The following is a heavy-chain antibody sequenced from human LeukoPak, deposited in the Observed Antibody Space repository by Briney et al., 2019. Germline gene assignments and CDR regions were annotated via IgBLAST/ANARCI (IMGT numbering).Heavy chain of an antibody. D-gene: IGHD2-15*01. CDR3: ARGSALVVVAATNSWWFDP. CDR2: INHSGST. Sequence: SETLSLTCAVYGGSFSGYYWSWIRQPPGKGLEWIGEINHSGSTNYNPSLKSRVTISVDTSKNQFSLKLSSVTAADTAVYYCARGSALVVVAATNSWWFDPWGQGTLVTVSS. V-gene: IGHV4-34*01. J-gene: IGHJ5*02. CDR1: GGSFSGYY.